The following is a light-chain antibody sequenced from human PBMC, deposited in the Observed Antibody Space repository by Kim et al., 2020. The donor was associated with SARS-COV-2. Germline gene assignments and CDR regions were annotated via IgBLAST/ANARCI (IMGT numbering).Light chain of an antibody. V-gene: IGKV2-30*02. CDR3: MQSIQWPGT. J-gene: IGKJ4*02. CDR1: QSLVHSNGNTY. CDR2: MGS. Sequence: PASISCRCSQSLVHSNGNTYFGWYQQRPGQSPRRLIYMGSNRDSGVPDRFSGSGSGTDFTLKISRVEAEDVGVYYCMQSIQWPGTFGGGTKVDIK.